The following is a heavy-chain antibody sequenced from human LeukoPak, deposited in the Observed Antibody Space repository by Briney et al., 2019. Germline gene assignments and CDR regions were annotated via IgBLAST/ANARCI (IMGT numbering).Heavy chain of an antibody. Sequence: GGSLRLSCAASGFTFRNYAMHWVRQAPGEGLEYVSAITGDGGTTYYARSVEDRFTISRDNSKNTLYLQMGSLRAEDMAVYYCARIYYDRGGHYYDYWGQGTLVTVSS. CDR1: GFTFRNYA. J-gene: IGHJ4*02. CDR2: ITGDGGTT. D-gene: IGHD3-22*01. CDR3: ARIYYDRGGHYYDY. V-gene: IGHV3-64*01.